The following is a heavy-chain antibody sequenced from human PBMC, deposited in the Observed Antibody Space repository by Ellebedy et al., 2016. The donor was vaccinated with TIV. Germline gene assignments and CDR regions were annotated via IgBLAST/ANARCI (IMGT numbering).Heavy chain of an antibody. V-gene: IGHV3-30-3*01. J-gene: IGHJ5*02. CDR2: ISYDGSNK. CDR1: GFTFSSYA. D-gene: IGHD4-11*01. CDR3: AKVPTTVTVNWFDP. Sequence: GESLKISCAASGFTFSSYAMHWVRQAPGKGLEWVAVISYDGSNKYYADSVKGRFTISRDNSKNTLYLQMNSLRAEDTAVYYCAKVPTTVTVNWFDPWGQGTLVTVSS.